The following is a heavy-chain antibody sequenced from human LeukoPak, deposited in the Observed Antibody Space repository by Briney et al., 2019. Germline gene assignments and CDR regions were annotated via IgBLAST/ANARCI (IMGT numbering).Heavy chain of an antibody. CDR3: ARVGPDIVVVPAAVTYYYYYMDV. D-gene: IGHD2-2*01. CDR1: GYTFTSYG. J-gene: IGHJ6*03. Sequence: ASVKVSCKASGYTFTSYGISWVRQAPGQGLEWMGWISAYNGNTNYAQKLQGRVTMTTDTSTSTAYMELRSLRSDDTAVYYCARVGPDIVVVPAAVTYYYYYMDVWGKGTTVTVSS. CDR2: ISAYNGNT. V-gene: IGHV1-18*01.